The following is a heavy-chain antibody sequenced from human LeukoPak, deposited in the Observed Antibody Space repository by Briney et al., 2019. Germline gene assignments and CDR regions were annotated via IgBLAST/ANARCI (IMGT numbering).Heavy chain of an antibody. J-gene: IGHJ3*02. Sequence: GGSLRLSCAASGFTFSSYSMNWVRQAPGKGLEWVSSISSSSSYIYYADSVKGRFTISRDNAKNSLYLQMNSLRAEDTAVYYCARRYSGSRPDAFDIWGQGTMVTVSS. V-gene: IGHV3-21*01. D-gene: IGHD1-26*01. CDR2: ISSSSSYI. CDR1: GFTFSSYS. CDR3: ARRYSGSRPDAFDI.